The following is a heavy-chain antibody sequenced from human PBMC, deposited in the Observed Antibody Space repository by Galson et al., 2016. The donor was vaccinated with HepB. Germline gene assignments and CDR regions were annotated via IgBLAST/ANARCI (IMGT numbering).Heavy chain of an antibody. CDR1: GGSITSGGYS. CDR2: LYHGGSA. Sequence: TLSLTCAVSGGSITSGGYSWSWIRQPLGKGLEWIGYLYHGGSAYYNPSLKSRVTISVDRSKTRFSLNLSSVTAADTAVYYCARGGGRKYVDFDYWGQGTLVTVSS. J-gene: IGHJ4*02. CDR3: ARGGGRKYVDFDY. V-gene: IGHV4-30-2*01. D-gene: IGHD3-16*01.